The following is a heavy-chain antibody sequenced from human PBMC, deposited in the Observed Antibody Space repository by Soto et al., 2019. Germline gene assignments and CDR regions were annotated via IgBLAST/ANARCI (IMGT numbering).Heavy chain of an antibody. CDR3: ARGVGSSPPRY. CDR1: GGSISVYY. V-gene: IGHV4-59*01. Sequence: SETLSLTCTISGGSISVYYWSWIRQSPRQGLGWIGYVYDNGRPYYSPSLKSRVTISADTSKNQISLKLTSATAADTAVYYCARGVGSSPPRYWGRGTLVTVSS. CDR2: VYDNGRP. J-gene: IGHJ4*02. D-gene: IGHD3-9*01.